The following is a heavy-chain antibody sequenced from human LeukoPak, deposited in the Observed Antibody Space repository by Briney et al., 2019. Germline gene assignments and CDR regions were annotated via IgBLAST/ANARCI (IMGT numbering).Heavy chain of an antibody. V-gene: IGHV1-24*01. D-gene: IGHD3-22*01. CDR1: GYTLTELS. Sequence: ASVKVSCKVSGYTLTELSMHWVRQAPGKGLEWMGGFDPEDGETIYAQKFQGRVTLTEDTSTDTAYMELSSLRYEDTAVYYCARHIGNYYDSSGQGYWFDPWGQGTLVTVSS. J-gene: IGHJ5*02. CDR2: FDPEDGET. CDR3: ARHIGNYYDSSGQGYWFDP.